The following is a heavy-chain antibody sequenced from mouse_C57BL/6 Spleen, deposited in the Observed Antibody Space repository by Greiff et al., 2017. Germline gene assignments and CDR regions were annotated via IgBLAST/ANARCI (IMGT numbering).Heavy chain of an antibody. V-gene: IGHV14-4*01. CDR2: IDPENGDT. CDR1: GFNIKDDY. J-gene: IGHJ3*01. Sequence: VQLKQSGAELVRPGASVKLSCTASGFNIKDDYMPWVKQRPEQGLEWIGWIDPENGDTEYASKFQGKATITADTSSNTAYLQLSSLTSEDTAVYYCTSAYSLFAYWGQGTLVTVSA. D-gene: IGHD2-10*01. CDR3: TSAYSLFAY.